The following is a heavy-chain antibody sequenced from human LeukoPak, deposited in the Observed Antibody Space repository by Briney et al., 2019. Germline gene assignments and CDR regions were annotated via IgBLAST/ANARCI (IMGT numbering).Heavy chain of an antibody. D-gene: IGHD1-26*01. J-gene: IGHJ4*02. CDR2: IYYSGST. V-gene: IGHV4-39*07. Sequence: SETLSLTCTVSGGSISSSSYYWGWIRQPPGKGLEWIGSIYYSGSTYYNPSLKSRVTISVDTSKNQFSLKLSSVTAADTAVYYCARVDGGSYYFAYWGQGTLVTVSS. CDR3: ARVDGGSYYFAY. CDR1: GGSISSSSYY.